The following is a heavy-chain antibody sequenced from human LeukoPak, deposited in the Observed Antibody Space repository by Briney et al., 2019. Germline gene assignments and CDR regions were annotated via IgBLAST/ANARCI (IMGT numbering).Heavy chain of an antibody. J-gene: IGHJ6*02. D-gene: IGHD3-22*01. CDR3: AKSSSMNYYESYYYYGMDV. CDR2: ISGSGGST. V-gene: IGHV3-23*01. CDR1: GFTFSSYA. Sequence: GGSLRLSCAASGFTFSSYAMSWVRQAPGKGLEWVSAISGSGGSTYYADSVKGRFTISRDNSKNTLYLQMNSLRAEDTAVYYCAKSSSMNYYESYYYYGMDVWGQGTTVTVSS.